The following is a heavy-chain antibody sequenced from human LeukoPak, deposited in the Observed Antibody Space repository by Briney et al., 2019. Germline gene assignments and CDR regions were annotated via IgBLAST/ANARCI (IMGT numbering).Heavy chain of an antibody. CDR2: ISVSGGDT. V-gene: IGHV3-23*01. CDR3: ATSLYGGNYY. CDR1: GFTFSSYA. Sequence: GGSLRLSCAASGFTFSSYAMSWVRQAPGKGLEWVSAISVSGGDTHYADSVKGRFTISRDNSKNTLYLQMNSLRAEDTAVYYCATSLYGGNYYWGQGTLVTVSS. D-gene: IGHD4-23*01. J-gene: IGHJ4*02.